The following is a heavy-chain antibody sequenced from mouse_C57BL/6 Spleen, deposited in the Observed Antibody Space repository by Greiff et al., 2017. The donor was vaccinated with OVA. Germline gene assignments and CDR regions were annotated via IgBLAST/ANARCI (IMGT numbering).Heavy chain of an antibody. CDR3: ARRTAQATHYFDY. Sequence: EVQLQQSGPVLVKPGASVKMSCKASGYTFTDYYMNWVKQSHGKSLEWIGVINPYNGGTSYNQKFKGKATLTVDKSSSTAYMELNSLTSEDSAVYYCARRTAQATHYFDYWGQGTTLTVSS. D-gene: IGHD3-2*02. CDR1: GYTFTDYY. V-gene: IGHV1-19*01. J-gene: IGHJ2*01. CDR2: INPYNGGT.